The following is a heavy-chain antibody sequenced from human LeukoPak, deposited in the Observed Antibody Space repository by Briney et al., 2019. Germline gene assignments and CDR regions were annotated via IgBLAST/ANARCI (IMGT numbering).Heavy chain of an antibody. CDR3: ARERYGNYN. Sequence: GGSLRLSCAASGFTFSSFWMIWVRQAPGKGLEWVANIKEDGSVKNYVDSVRGRFTISRDNAKNSLFLQMNSLRAEDTAVYYCARERYGNYNWGQGTLVTVSS. CDR2: IKEDGSVK. J-gene: IGHJ4*02. V-gene: IGHV3-7*03. D-gene: IGHD4-11*01. CDR1: GFTFSSFW.